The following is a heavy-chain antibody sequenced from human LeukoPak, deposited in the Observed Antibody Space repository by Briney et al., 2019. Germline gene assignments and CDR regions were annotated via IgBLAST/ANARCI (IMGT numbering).Heavy chain of an antibody. Sequence: ASVKVSCKASGYTFTSYGISWVRQAPGQGLEWMGWISAYNGNTNYAQKLQGRVTMTTDTSTSTAYMELRSLRSDDTAVYYCARDVDSQYYDFVLAAFDIWGQGTMVTVSS. J-gene: IGHJ3*02. CDR3: ARDVDSQYYDFVLAAFDI. CDR2: ISAYNGNT. D-gene: IGHD3-3*01. V-gene: IGHV1-18*01. CDR1: GYTFTSYG.